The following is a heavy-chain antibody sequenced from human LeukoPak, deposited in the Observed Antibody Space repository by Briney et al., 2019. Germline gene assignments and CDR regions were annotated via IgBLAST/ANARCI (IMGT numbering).Heavy chain of an antibody. CDR3: TTDLRRSRI. Sequence: GGSLRLSCAASGFTFSSYAMSWVRQAPGKGLEWVSAIRDSGVSTYYADSVKGRFTISRDNSKNTLILQMKSLRAVDTAVLCCTTDLRRSRIWGRGTLVTVSS. CDR2: IRDSGVST. D-gene: IGHD6-13*01. V-gene: IGHV3-23*01. J-gene: IGHJ2*01. CDR1: GFTFSSYA.